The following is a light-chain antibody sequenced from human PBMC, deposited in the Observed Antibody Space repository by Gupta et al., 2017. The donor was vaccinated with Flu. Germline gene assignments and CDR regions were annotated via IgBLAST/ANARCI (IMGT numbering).Light chain of an antibody. Sequence: PSILSASVGDRVTITCRASQGISSYLAWYQQKPGKAPKLLIYAASTGKSGVPSRFSGSASGTEFTLTISSRQPEDFATYYCQHRNSSPRTFGQWTKLDIE. CDR3: QHRNSSPRT. V-gene: IGKV1-9*01. CDR1: QGISSY. J-gene: IGKJ2*01. CDR2: AAS.